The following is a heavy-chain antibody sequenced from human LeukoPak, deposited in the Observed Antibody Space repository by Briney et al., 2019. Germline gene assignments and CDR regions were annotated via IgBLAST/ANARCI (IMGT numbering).Heavy chain of an antibody. CDR3: ARSLSGWYLFDY. CDR2: ISGSGTST. CDR1: GFTFSSYA. D-gene: IGHD6-19*01. Sequence: GGSLRLSCAASGFTFSSYAVSWVRQAPGKGLERVSAISGSGTSTYYADSVKGRFTISRDNSKNTLYLQMNSLRAEDTAVYYCARSLSGWYLFDYWGQGTLVTVSS. J-gene: IGHJ4*02. V-gene: IGHV3-23*01.